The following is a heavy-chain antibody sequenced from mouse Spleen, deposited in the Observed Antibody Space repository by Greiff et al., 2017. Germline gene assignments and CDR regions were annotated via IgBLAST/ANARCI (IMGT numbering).Heavy chain of an antibody. J-gene: IGHJ2*01. CDR1: GFTFSSYA. CDR3: ARTTVVATRGYYFDY. CDR2: ISSGGGNT. Sequence: EVMLVESGGGLVKLGGSLKLSCAASGFTFSSYAMSWVRQTPEKRLEWVATISSGGGNTYYPDSVKGRFTISRDNAKNTLYLQMSSLKSEDTAMYYCARTTVVATRGYYFDYWGQGTTLTVSS. D-gene: IGHD1-1*01. V-gene: IGHV5-9*01.